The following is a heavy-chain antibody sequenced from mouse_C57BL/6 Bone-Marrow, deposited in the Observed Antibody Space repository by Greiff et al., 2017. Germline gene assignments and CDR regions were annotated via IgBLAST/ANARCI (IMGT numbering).Heavy chain of an antibody. V-gene: IGHV1-81*01. CDR3: ARLLLDY. D-gene: IGHD2-1*01. CDR1: GYTFTSYG. Sequence: VKLMESGAELARPGASVKLSCKASGYTFTSYGISWVKQRTGQGLEWIGEIYPRSGNTYYNEKFKGKATLTADKSSSTAYMELRSLTSEDSAVYFCARLLLDYWGQGTTLTVSS. J-gene: IGHJ2*01. CDR2: IYPRSGNT.